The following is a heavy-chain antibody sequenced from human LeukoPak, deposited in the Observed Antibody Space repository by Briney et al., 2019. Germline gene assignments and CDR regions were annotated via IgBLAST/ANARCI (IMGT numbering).Heavy chain of an antibody. D-gene: IGHD1-26*01. CDR1: GGSISSYY. V-gene: IGHV3-7*01. CDR3: ARDRSQPDY. Sequence: ETLSLTCTVSGGSISSYYWSWVRQAPGKGLEWVANIKQDGSEKYYVDSVKGRFTISRDNAKNSLYLQMNSLRAEDTAVYYCARDRSQPDYWGQGTLVTVSS. J-gene: IGHJ4*02. CDR2: IKQDGSEK.